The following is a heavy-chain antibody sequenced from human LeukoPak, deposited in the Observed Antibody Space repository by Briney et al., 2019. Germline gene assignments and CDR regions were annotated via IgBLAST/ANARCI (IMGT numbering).Heavy chain of an antibody. CDR3: ARWTGYYDSSGYAY. CDR1: GYTFTSYG. CDR2: ISAYNGNT. D-gene: IGHD3-22*01. J-gene: IGHJ4*02. V-gene: IGHV1-18*01. Sequence: ASVKVSCKASGYTFTSYGISWVRQAPGHGLEWMGWISAYNGNTNYAQKLQGRVTMTTDTSTSTAYMELRSLRSDDTAVYYCARWTGYYDSSGYAYWGQGTLVTVSS.